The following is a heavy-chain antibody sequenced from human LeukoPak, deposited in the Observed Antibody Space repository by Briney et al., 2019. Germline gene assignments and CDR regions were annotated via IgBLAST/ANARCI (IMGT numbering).Heavy chain of an antibody. D-gene: IGHD3-10*01. J-gene: IGHJ5*02. CDR2: IYYSGST. CDR3: ARDLYGSGSYYSEYNWFDP. CDR1: GGSISSSSYY. V-gene: IGHV4-39*07. Sequence: SETLSLTCTVSGGSISSSSYYWGGIRQPPGKGLEWIGSIYYSGSTYYNPSLKSRVTISVDTSKNQFSLKLSSVTAADTAVYYCARDLYGSGSYYSEYNWFDPWGQGTLVTVSS.